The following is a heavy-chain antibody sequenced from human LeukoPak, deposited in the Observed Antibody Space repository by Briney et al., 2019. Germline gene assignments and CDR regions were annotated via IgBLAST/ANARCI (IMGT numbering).Heavy chain of an antibody. J-gene: IGHJ4*02. D-gene: IGHD2-2*01. CDR1: GGTFSSYA. Sequence: ASVKVSCKASGGTFSSYAISWVRQAPGQGLEWMGGIIPIFGTANYAQKFQGRVTITTDESTSTAYMELSNLRSEDTAVYYCARAPGYQPHFDYWGQGTLVTVSS. CDR2: IIPIFGTA. CDR3: ARAPGYQPHFDY. V-gene: IGHV1-69*05.